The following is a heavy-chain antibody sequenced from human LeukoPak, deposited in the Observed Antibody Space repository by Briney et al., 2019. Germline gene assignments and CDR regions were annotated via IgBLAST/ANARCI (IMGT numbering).Heavy chain of an antibody. CDR2: IWYGGSNK. CDR1: GFTFSSSG. D-gene: IGHD3-22*01. J-gene: IGHJ4*02. Sequence: PGRSLRLSCAASGFTFSSSGMHWVRQAPGKGLEWVAVIWYGGSNKYYADSVKGRFTISRDNSKNTLYLQMNSLRADDTAVYFCAKDRTSYYSDTSGLDYWGQGTLVTVSS. V-gene: IGHV3-30*18. CDR3: AKDRTSYYSDTSGLDY.